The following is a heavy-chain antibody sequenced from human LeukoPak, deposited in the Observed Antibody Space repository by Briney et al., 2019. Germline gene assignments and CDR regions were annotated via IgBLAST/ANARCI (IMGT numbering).Heavy chain of an antibody. V-gene: IGHV1-69*04. D-gene: IGHD2-15*01. CDR3: ARDWLPELLAT. Sequence: SVKVSCKASGGTFSSYAISWVRQAPGQRLEWMGRIIPILGIANYAQKFQGRVTITADKSTSTAYMELSSLRSEDTAVYYCARDWLPELLATWGQGTLVTVSS. CDR2: IIPILGIA. J-gene: IGHJ4*02. CDR1: GGTFSSYA.